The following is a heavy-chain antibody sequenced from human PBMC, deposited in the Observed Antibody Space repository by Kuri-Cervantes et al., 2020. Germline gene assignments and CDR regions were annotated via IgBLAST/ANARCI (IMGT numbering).Heavy chain of an antibody. Sequence: GSLRLSCAASGFTFSSYGMHWVRQAPGKGLEWVAVIWYDGSNKYYADSVKGRFTISRDNSKNTLYLQMSSLRAEDTAVYYCARDYVLRYFDWSLNGMDVWGQGTTVTVSS. D-gene: IGHD3-9*01. J-gene: IGHJ6*02. V-gene: IGHV3-33*01. CDR2: IWYDGSNK. CDR3: ARDYVLRYFDWSLNGMDV. CDR1: GFTFSSYG.